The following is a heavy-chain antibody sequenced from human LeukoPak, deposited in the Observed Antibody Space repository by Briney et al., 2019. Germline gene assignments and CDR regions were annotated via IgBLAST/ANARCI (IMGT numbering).Heavy chain of an antibody. Sequence: PGGSLRLSCAASGFTFSSYEMSWVRQAPGKGLEWVSYISSSGSTIYYADSVKGRFTISRDNAKNSLYLQMNSLRAEDTAVYYCARDPGYGSGSYGSDYWGQGTLVTVSS. D-gene: IGHD3-10*01. CDR3: ARDPGYGSGSYGSDY. CDR1: GFTFSSYE. CDR2: ISSSGSTI. V-gene: IGHV3-48*03. J-gene: IGHJ4*02.